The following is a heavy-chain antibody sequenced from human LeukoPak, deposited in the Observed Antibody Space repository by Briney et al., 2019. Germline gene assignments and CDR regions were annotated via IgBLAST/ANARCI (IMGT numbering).Heavy chain of an antibody. D-gene: IGHD6-19*01. CDR1: GFTFGDYV. CDR3: TRDRGGSGWTPYYFDY. CDR2: IRGRSYGGTT. J-gene: IGHJ4*02. Sequence: GGSLRLSCAASGFTFGDYVMNWVRRAPGKGLAWAGLIRGRSYGGTTEYAASVKGRFTISRDDSKSIAYLQMNSLKTEDTAVYYCTRDRGGSGWTPYYFDYWGQGTLVTVSS. V-gene: IGHV3-49*04.